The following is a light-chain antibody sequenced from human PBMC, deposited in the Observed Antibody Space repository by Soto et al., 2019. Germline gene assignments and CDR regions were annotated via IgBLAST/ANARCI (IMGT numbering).Light chain of an antibody. CDR2: DAS. CDR3: QQRSNWLWT. CDR1: QSVSSY. V-gene: IGKV3-11*01. Sequence: EIVLTQSPATLSLSPGEIATLSCGASQSVSSYLAWYQQKPGQAPRLLIYDASNRATGIPARFSGSGSGTGFTLTISSLEPEDFAVYYCQQRSNWLWTFGQGTKVDIK. J-gene: IGKJ1*01.